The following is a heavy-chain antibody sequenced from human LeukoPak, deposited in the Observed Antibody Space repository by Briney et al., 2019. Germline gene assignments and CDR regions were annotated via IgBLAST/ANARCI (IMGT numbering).Heavy chain of an antibody. CDR1: GFTFSSYA. J-gene: IGHJ4*02. D-gene: IGHD4-17*01. Sequence: AGGSLRLSCAASGFTFSSYAMHWVRQAPGKGLEWVAVISYDGSNKYYADSVKGRFTISRDNSKNTLYLQMNSLRAEDTAVYYCARDRGDYAYTHFDYWGQGTLVTVSS. CDR2: ISYDGSNK. V-gene: IGHV3-30*04. CDR3: ARDRGDYAYTHFDY.